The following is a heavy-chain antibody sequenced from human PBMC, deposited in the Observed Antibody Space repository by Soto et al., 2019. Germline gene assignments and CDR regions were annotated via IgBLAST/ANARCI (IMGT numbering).Heavy chain of an antibody. D-gene: IGHD1-1*01. CDR2: ISGSGGNT. CDR3: ANHRGTTGTTRLECDY. CDR1: GFTFSSYA. V-gene: IGHV3-23*01. J-gene: IGHJ4*02. Sequence: EVQLLESGGDLVQPGGSLRLSCAASGFTFSSYAMSWVRQAPGKGLEWVSTISGSGGNTYYAESVKGRFTISRDNSKNTLYLQINSLRAEDTAVYYCANHRGTTGTTRLECDYGGQGTLVTVSS.